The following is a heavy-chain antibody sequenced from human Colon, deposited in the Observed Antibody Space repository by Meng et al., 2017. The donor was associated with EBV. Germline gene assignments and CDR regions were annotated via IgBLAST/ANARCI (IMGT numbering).Heavy chain of an antibody. Sequence: LQEPCPGLVELSQTLSLPCTVSCGAMSRGNYYWSWIRQPPGKGLEWIGYIHHSGSAYYNPSLKSRVSISVDTSKNQFSLNLNSMTAADTAVYYCASFDHIPRRNYFDYWGQGTLVTVSS. CDR1: CGAMSRGNYY. CDR3: ASFDHIPRRNYFDY. J-gene: IGHJ4*02. D-gene: IGHD2-21*01. CDR2: IHHSGSA. V-gene: IGHV4-30-4*01.